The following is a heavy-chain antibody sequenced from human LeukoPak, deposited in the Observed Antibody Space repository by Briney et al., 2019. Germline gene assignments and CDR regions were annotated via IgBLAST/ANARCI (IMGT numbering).Heavy chain of an antibody. CDR1: GDSISSDDYY. V-gene: IGHV4-61*02. CDR2: FSASGNS. CDR3: ARRSSCSGGSCYLTDYYYYYYMDV. J-gene: IGHJ6*03. Sequence: PSQTLSLTCTVSGDSISSDDYYWSWIRQPAGKGLEWIGRFSASGNSNYNPSLKSRLTISVDTSKNQFSLKLTSVTAADTAVYYCARRSSCSGGSCYLTDYYYYYYMDVWGKGTTVTISS. D-gene: IGHD2-15*01.